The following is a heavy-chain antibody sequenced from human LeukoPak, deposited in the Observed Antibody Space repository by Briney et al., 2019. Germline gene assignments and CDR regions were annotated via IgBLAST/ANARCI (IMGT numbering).Heavy chain of an antibody. Sequence: PGGSLRLSCAASGFTFSSYSMNWVRQAPGKGLVWVSHVNSDGSGTSYADSVKGRFTISRDNAKNTLYLQMNSLRAEDTAVYYCARGASSAWYQNFDYWGQGTLVTVSS. CDR3: ARGASSAWYQNFDY. D-gene: IGHD6-19*01. CDR2: VNSDGSGT. CDR1: GFTFSSYS. V-gene: IGHV3-74*01. J-gene: IGHJ4*02.